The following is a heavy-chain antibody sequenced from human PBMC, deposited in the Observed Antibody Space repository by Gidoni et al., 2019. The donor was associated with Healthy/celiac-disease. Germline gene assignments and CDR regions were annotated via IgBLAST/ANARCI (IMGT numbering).Heavy chain of an antibody. CDR2: TSYDGNNK. V-gene: IGHV3-30*18. Sequence: QVQLVESGGGVVQPGRSLRLSCSASGFTFSRYVMHWVRQAPGKELYWVAVTSYDGNNKYYADSVKGRFTIYRDNYKNTLYLQMNSLRAEDTAVYYCAKEGTQEWLQLDKYYFDYWGQGTLVTVSS. J-gene: IGHJ4*02. CDR3: AKEGTQEWLQLDKYYFDY. CDR1: GFTFSRYV. D-gene: IGHD5-12*01.